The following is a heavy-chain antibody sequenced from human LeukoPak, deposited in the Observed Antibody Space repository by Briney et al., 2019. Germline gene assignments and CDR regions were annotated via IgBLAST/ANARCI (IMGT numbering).Heavy chain of an antibody. CDR3: ARRKGFGELLYLTNYFDY. CDR2: IYIFSGST. V-gene: IGHV4-61*02. D-gene: IGHD3-10*01. CDR1: GGSISSGRNY. Sequence: PSETLSLTCTVSGGSISSGRNYWTWIRQPAGKGLEWIGRIYIFSGSTNYNPSLKSRVTISVDTSKNQFSLKLSSVTAADTAVYYCARRKGFGELLYLTNYFDYWGQGTLVTVSS. J-gene: IGHJ4*02.